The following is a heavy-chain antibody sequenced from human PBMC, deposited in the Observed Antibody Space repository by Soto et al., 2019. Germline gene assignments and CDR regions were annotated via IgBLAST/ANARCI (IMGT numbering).Heavy chain of an antibody. J-gene: IGHJ6*02. Sequence: VSGPPLVNPTETLTLTCAFCGFSLTSPGMCVSWISESPGKALEWLALIERGDDDKYYSTSLKTRLTISKDTRKNQVVLTMANMEPADTATYYCARSIRGPRRFNGMDVWGQGTTVTVS. V-gene: IGHV2-70*13. CDR1: GFSLTSPGMC. CDR2: IERGDDDK. CDR3: ARSIRGPRRFNGMDV. D-gene: IGHD1-20*01.